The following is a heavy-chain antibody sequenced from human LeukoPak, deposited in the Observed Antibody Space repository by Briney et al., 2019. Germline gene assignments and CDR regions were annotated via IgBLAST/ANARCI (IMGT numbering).Heavy chain of an antibody. V-gene: IGHV4-30-4*01. CDR1: GGSISSGDYY. D-gene: IGHD4-23*01. J-gene: IGHJ4*02. CDR3: ARDLLNEGNHLDY. CDR2: IYYSGST. Sequence: SETLSLTCTVSGGSISSGDYYWSWIRQPPGKGLEWIGYIYYSGSTYHNPSLKSRVTISVDTSKNQFSLKLSSVTAADTAVYYCARDLLNEGNHLDYWGQGTLVTVSS.